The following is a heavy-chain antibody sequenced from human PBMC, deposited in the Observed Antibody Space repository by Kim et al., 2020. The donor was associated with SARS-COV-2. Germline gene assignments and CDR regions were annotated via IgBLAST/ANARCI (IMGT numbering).Heavy chain of an antibody. J-gene: IGHJ4*02. D-gene: IGHD5-12*01. CDR3: ARDGGYSGYGAY. V-gene: IGHV1-3*01. Sequence: KYSQKFQGRVTITRDTSASTAYMELSSLRSEDTAVYYCARDGGYSGYGAYWGQGTLVTVSS.